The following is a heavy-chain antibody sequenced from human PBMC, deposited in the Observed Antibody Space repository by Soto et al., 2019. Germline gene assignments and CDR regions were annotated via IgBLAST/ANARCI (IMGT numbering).Heavy chain of an antibody. CDR1: GYTFTSYA. Sequence: QVQLVQSGAEVKKPGASVKVSCKASGYTFTSYAMHWVRQAPGQRLEWMGWINAGNGNTKYSQKFQGRVTITRDTSASTAYMELSSLRSEDTAVYYCARDLIVPAAFFHMDVWGKVTTVTVSS. V-gene: IGHV1-3*01. D-gene: IGHD2-2*01. CDR3: ARDLIVPAAFFHMDV. J-gene: IGHJ6*03. CDR2: INAGNGNT.